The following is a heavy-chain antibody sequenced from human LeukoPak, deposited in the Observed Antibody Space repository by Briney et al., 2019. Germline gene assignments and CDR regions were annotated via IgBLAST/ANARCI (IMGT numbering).Heavy chain of an antibody. CDR2: IIPIFATA. D-gene: IGHD3-22*01. V-gene: IGHV1-69*13. CDR1: GGTFISYA. J-gene: IGHJ4*02. CDR3: ARGPITTRSHFDY. Sequence: SVKVSCKASGGTFISYAISWVRQAPGQGLEWMGGIIPIFATANYAQKFQGRVTITADESTSTAYMELSSLRSEDTAVYYCARGPITTRSHFDYWGQGTLVTVSS.